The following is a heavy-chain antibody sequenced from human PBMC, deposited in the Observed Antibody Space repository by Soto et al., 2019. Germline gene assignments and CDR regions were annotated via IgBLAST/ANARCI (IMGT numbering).Heavy chain of an antibody. CDR1: GFTFTNYW. J-gene: IGHJ4*02. CDR2: IDGVGTGT. V-gene: IGHV3-74*01. CDR3: KTVFEY. Sequence: PGWSLRLSCAASGFTFTNYWMHWVRQVPGKGLVWVSRIDGVGTGTSYSDSVRGRFTISRDNAENTLYLQMNSLRAEDTAVYYCKTVFEYWGKGTQVTVSS.